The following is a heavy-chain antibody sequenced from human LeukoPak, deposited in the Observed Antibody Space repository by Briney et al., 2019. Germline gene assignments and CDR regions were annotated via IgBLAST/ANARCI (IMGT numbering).Heavy chain of an antibody. CDR1: GFTFSSYS. Sequence: PGGSLRLSCAASGFTFSSYSMNWVRQAPGKGLEWVSSISSSSSYIYYADSVKGRFTISRDNAKNSLYLQMNSLRAEDTAVYYCAKDFGYSYGHADYWGQGTLVTVSS. D-gene: IGHD5-18*01. CDR2: ISSSSSYI. J-gene: IGHJ4*02. CDR3: AKDFGYSYGHADY. V-gene: IGHV3-21*01.